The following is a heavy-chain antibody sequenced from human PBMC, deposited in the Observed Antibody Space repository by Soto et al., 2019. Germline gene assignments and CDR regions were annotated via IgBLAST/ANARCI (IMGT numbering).Heavy chain of an antibody. Sequence: QEQLVQSGAEGKKPGSSVKVSCKASGGLFSSYPISWVRQVPGQGLEWMGGIIPVFQTAYYTQRFQGRVMITADESTNTGYMELSILRSEDTDIYYCARGGSGYTWFNEFWGQGNLVTVSS. V-gene: IGHV1-69*01. CDR3: ARGGSGYTWFNEF. CDR1: GGLFSSYP. J-gene: IGHJ1*01. CDR2: IIPVFQTA. D-gene: IGHD3-22*01.